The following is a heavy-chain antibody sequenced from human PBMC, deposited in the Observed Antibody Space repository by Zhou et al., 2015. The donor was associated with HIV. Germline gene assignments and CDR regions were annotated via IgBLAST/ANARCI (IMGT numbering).Heavy chain of an antibody. V-gene: IGHV1-18*04. J-gene: IGHJ6*02. CDR1: GYTFSSYY. D-gene: IGHD2-2*01. CDR2: ISAYNGHT. CDR3: ARVDCSSTSCPXAIGYYYYYYGMDV. Sequence: QVQLVQSGAEVKKPGASVKVSCKASGYTFSSYYMHWVRQAPGQGLEWMGWISAYNGHTNYAQNLQGRVTMTTDTSTSTAYMELRSLRSDDTAVYYCARVDCSSTSCPXAIGYYYYYYGMDVVGPRDHGPPSP.